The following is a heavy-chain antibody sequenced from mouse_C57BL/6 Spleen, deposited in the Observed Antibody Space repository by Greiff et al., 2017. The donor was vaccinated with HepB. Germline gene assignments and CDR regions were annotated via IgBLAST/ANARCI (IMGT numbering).Heavy chain of an antibody. CDR2: IDPETGGT. J-gene: IGHJ4*01. CDR3: TRTDSNYVGVAMDY. Sequence: VQLVESGAELVRPGASVTLSCKASGYTFTDYEMHWVKQTPVHGLEWIGAIDPETGGTAYNQKFKGKAILTADKSSSTAYMELRSLTSEDSAVYYCTRTDSNYVGVAMDYWGQGTSVTVSS. D-gene: IGHD2-5*01. V-gene: IGHV1-15*01. CDR1: GYTFTDYE.